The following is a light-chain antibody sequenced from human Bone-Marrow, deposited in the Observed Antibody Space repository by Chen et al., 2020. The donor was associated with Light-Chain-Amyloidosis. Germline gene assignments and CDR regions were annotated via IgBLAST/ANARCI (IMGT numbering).Light chain of an antibody. CDR1: QTMSSNY. V-gene: IGKV3-20*01. CDR2: GAS. J-gene: IGKJ1*01. Sequence: ELVLTQSPGPLSLSPGERATLSCRASQTMSSNYLAWYQQKPGQAPRLRISGASSRATGIPDRFSGSGSGTDFTLTISRLEPEDFAVYYCQQYQTSPPWTFGQGTKVEI. CDR3: QQYQTSPPWT.